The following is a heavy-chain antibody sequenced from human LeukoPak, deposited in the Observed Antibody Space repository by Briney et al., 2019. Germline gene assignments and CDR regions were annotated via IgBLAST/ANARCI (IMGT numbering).Heavy chain of an antibody. CDR3: ARGQVSYYYGSGGSVGFDY. V-gene: IGHV4-4*02. CDR2: IYYSGST. D-gene: IGHD3-10*01. J-gene: IGHJ4*02. CDR1: GGSVTSTNW. Sequence: SETLSLTCDVSGGSVTSTNWWTWVRQPPGKGLEWIGYIYYSGSTYYNPSLKSRVTISVDTSKNQFSLKLSSVTAADTAVYYCARGQVSYYYGSGGSVGFDYWGQGTLVTVSS.